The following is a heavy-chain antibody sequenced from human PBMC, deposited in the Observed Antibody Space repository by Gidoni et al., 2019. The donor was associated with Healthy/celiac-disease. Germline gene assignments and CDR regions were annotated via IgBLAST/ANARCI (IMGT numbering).Heavy chain of an antibody. CDR1: GFTFSSYS. D-gene: IGHD2-21*02. CDR2: ISSSSSYI. J-gene: IGHJ2*01. V-gene: IGHV3-21*01. CDR3: ARDGPTPAYCGGDCYVWYFDL. Sequence: EVQLVESGGGLVKPGGSLRLSCAASGFTFSSYSMNWVRQAPGKGLEWVSSISSSSSYIYYADSVKGRFTISRDNAKNSLYLQMNSLRAEDTAVYYCARDGPTPAYCGGDCYVWYFDLWGRGTLVTVSS.